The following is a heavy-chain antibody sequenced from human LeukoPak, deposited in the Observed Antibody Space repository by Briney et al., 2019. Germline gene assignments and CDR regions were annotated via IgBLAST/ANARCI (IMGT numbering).Heavy chain of an antibody. J-gene: IGHJ6*02. CDR3: AKAVPYYYYGMDV. CDR2: ISYDGSNK. Sequence: PGGSLRLSCAASGFTFSSYGMHGVRQAPGKGLEWVAVISYDGSNKYYADSVKGRFTISRDNSKNTLYLQMNSLGAEDTAVYYCAKAVPYYYYGMDVWGQGTTVTVSS. CDR1: GFTFSSYG. V-gene: IGHV3-30*18.